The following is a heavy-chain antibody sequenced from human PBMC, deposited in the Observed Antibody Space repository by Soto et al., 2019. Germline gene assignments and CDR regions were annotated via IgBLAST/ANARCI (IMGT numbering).Heavy chain of an antibody. Sequence: GASVKVSCKASGYTFTSYAMHWVRQAPGQRLEWMGWINAGNGNTKYSQKFQGRVTITRDTSASTAYMELSSLRSEDTAVYYCAIDSPKPAWFGELLSHVWGKGTTVTVSS. CDR2: INAGNGNT. CDR3: AIDSPKPAWFGELLSHV. D-gene: IGHD3-10*01. V-gene: IGHV1-3*01. CDR1: GYTFTSYA. J-gene: IGHJ6*04.